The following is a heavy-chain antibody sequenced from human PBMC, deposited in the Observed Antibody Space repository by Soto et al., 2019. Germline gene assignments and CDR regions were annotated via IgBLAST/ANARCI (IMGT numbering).Heavy chain of an antibody. CDR2: IKSKTDGGTT. CDR1: GFTFSNAW. CDR3: TTPLQYCSGGSCCAY. Sequence: GGSLRLSYAASGFTFSNAWMNWVRQAPGKGLEWVGRIKSKTDGGTTDYAAPVKGRFTISRDDSKNTLYLQMNSLKTEDTAVYYCTTPLQYCSGGSCCAYWGKGTLVTVSS. V-gene: IGHV3-15*07. J-gene: IGHJ4*02. D-gene: IGHD2-15*01.